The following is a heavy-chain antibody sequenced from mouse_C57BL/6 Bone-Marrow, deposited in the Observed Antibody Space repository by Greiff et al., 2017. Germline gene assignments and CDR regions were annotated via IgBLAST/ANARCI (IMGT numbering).Heavy chain of an antibody. V-gene: IGHV12-3*01. D-gene: IGHD1-1*01. CDR2: ITHSGET. Sequence: VHLVESGSGLVKPSQSLFLTCSITGFPITSGYYWIWIRQSPGKPLEWMGYITHSGETFYNPSLQSPISITRETSKNQFFLQLNSVTTEDTAMYYCAGDRLLLRYRGQGTTLTVSS. J-gene: IGHJ2*01. CDR3: AGDRLLLRY. CDR1: GFPITSGYY.